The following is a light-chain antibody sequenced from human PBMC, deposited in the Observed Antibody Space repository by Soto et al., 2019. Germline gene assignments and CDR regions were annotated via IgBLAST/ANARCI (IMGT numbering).Light chain of an antibody. V-gene: IGKV1D-16*01. CDR1: QGISSW. CDR2: AAS. CDR3: QQYNSYPGT. J-gene: IGKJ1*01. Sequence: DIQLTQSPSFLSASVGDRVTITCRASQGISSWLAWYQQKPGKAPKLLIYAASSLQSGVPSRFSGSGSGTEFTLTISSLQPDDFATYYCQQYNSYPGTFGQGTKVDVK.